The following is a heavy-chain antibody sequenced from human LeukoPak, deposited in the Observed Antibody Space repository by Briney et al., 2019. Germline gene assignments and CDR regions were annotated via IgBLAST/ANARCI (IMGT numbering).Heavy chain of an antibody. D-gene: IGHD2-2*01. CDR3: ARDSPVVPAASFYYYYGMDV. J-gene: IGHJ6*02. V-gene: IGHV1-18*01. CDR1: GYTFTSYG. CDR2: ISAYNGNT. Sequence: VASVKVSCKASGYTFTSYGISWVRQAPGQGLEWMGWISAYNGNTNYAQKLQGRVTMTTDTSTSTAYMELRSLRSDDTAVYYCARDSPVVPAASFYYYYGMDVWGQGTTVTVSS.